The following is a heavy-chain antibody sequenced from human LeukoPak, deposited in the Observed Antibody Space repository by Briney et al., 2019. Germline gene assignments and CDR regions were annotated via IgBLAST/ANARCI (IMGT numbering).Heavy chain of an antibody. CDR1: GYTFTGYY. CDR3: ARGTTVYYYYYYGMDV. Sequence: ASVKVSCKASGYTFTGYYMHWVRQAPGQGLEWMGWINPNSGGTNYAQKFQGRVTMTRDTSISTAYMELSRLRPDDTAVYYCARGTTVYYYYYYGMDVWGQGTTVTVSS. J-gene: IGHJ6*02. CDR2: INPNSGGT. D-gene: IGHD1-1*01. V-gene: IGHV1-2*02.